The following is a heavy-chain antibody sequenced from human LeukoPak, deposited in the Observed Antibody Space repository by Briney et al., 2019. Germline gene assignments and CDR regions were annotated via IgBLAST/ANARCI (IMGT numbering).Heavy chain of an antibody. CDR1: GFTFSSYA. CDR3: ARDSEDYSNYGGPYFDY. CDR2: ISYDGSNK. D-gene: IGHD4-11*01. J-gene: IGHJ4*02. Sequence: PGRSLRLSCAASGFTFSSYAMHWVRQAPGKGLEWVAVISYDGSNKYYADSVKGRFTISRDNSKNTLYLQMNSLRAEDTAVYYCARDSEDYSNYGGPYFDYWGQGTLVTVSS. V-gene: IGHV3-30-3*01.